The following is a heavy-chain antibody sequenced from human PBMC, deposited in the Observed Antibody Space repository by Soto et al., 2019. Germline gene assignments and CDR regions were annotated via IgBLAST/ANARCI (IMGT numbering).Heavy chain of an antibody. CDR2: MKPNSGNT. CDR3: ARASSPPYYYGMDV. CDR1: GYTFTSYD. D-gene: IGHD2-15*01. Sequence: QVQLVQSGAEVKKPGASVKVSCKASGYTFTSYDINWVRQATGQGLEWMGWMKPNSGNTSYAQKLQGRVTMTRNTSISTAYMELSSLRSEDTAVYYCARASSPPYYYGMDVWGQGTTVTVSS. V-gene: IGHV1-8*01. J-gene: IGHJ6*02.